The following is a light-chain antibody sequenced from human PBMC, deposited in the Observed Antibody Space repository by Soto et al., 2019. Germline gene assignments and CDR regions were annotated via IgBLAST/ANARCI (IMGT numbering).Light chain of an antibody. CDR1: QTISSW. CDR3: QHYNSYSEA. J-gene: IGKJ1*01. Sequence: DIQMTESPSTLSGSVGDRVTTTCGASQTISSWLAWYHQKPGKAPKLLIYKASTLKSGVPSRFSGSGSGTEFTLTISSLQPDDFATYYCQHYNSYSEAFGQETKVDIK. CDR2: KAS. V-gene: IGKV1-5*03.